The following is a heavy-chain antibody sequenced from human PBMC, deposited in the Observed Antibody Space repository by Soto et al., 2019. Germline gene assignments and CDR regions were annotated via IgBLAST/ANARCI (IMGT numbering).Heavy chain of an antibody. CDR1: GSTFSNYD. J-gene: IGHJ4*02. CDR3: VREGYSGSYAAF. D-gene: IGHD1-26*01. CDR2: ISFDGSKT. V-gene: IGHV3-30*03. Sequence: QVQLVQSGGGVVQPGRSLSLSCEASGSTFSNYDMDWVRQAPGKCLEWVAIISFDGSKTYYADSVKGRFAVSRDNSKNTLFLQMHSLRPDDTATYYCVREGYSGSYAAFWGQGSLVTVSS.